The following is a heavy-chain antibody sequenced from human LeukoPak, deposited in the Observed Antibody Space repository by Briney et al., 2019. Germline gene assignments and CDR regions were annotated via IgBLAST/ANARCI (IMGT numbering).Heavy chain of an antibody. V-gene: IGHV3-43*01. J-gene: IGHJ4*02. D-gene: IGHD6-6*01. Sequence: PGGSLRLSCAASGFTFSSYWMHWVRQAPGKGLEWVSLISWDGGSTYYADSVKGRFTISRDNSKNPLYLQMNSLRTEDTALYYCAKGYSSSSGVDYWGQGTLVTVSS. CDR2: ISWDGGST. CDR3: AKGYSSSSGVDY. CDR1: GFTFSSYW.